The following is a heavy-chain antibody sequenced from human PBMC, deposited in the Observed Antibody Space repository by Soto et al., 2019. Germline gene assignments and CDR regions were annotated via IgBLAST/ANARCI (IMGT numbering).Heavy chain of an antibody. CDR3: VRVPTGGYAFSLDDY. CDR1: GFTFSSYW. D-gene: IGHD5-12*01. J-gene: IGHJ4*02. Sequence: EVQLVESGGGLVQPGGSLRLSCAASGFTFSSYWMHWVRQAPGKGLVWVSRINSDGSSTTYADSVKGRFTISRDNAKNKLYLQMNSLRAEDTAVYYCVRVPTGGYAFSLDDYWGQGTLVTVSS. CDR2: INSDGSST. V-gene: IGHV3-74*01.